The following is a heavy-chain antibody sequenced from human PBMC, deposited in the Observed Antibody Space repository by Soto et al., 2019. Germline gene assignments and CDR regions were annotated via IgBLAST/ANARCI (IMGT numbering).Heavy chain of an antibody. Sequence: ASVKVSCKASGYTFTGYYMHWVRQAPGQGLEWMGWINPNSGGTNYAQKFQGWVTMTRDTSISTAYMELSRLRSDDTAVYYCARGRDSNNEIDVWGQGTTVTVSS. V-gene: IGHV1-2*04. D-gene: IGHD4-4*01. CDR3: ARGRDSNNEIDV. J-gene: IGHJ6*02. CDR2: INPNSGGT. CDR1: GYTFTGYY.